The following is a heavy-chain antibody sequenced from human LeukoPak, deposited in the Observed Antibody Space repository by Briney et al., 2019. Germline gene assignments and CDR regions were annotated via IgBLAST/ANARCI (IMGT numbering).Heavy chain of an antibody. V-gene: IGHV2-70*11. CDR2: IDWDDDK. CDR1: GFSLRTSGMC. J-gene: IGHJ4*02. CDR3: ARQRYSSGWYGFDN. D-gene: IGHD6-19*01. Sequence: SGPTLVNPTQPLTLTCTFSGFSLRTSGMCVTWIRQPPGKALEWLARIDWDDDKYYSTSLKTRLTISKDTSKNQVVLTMTNMDPVDTATYYCARQRYSSGWYGFDNWGQGTLVTVSS.